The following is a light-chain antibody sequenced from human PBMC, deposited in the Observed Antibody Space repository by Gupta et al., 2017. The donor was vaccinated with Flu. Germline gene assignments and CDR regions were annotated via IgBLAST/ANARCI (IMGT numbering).Light chain of an antibody. CDR2: EVN. Sequence: QSDLTQPAPASGFPGQSITLSCTGNFGDIGGYNLVSWYQQHPGKAPKLMISEVNKRPSGVSDRFSGSKSGNTASLTISGLQAEDEADYYCSSYAGAITFVVFGGGTKLTVL. CDR3: SSYAGAITFVV. CDR1: FGDIGGYNL. J-gene: IGLJ3*02. V-gene: IGLV2-23*02.